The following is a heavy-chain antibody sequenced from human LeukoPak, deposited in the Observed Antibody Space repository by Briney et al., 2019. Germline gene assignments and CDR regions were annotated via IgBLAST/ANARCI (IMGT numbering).Heavy chain of an antibody. V-gene: IGHV3-23*01. CDR3: AGDRRYDSSGYFQH. CDR1: GFTFSIYA. J-gene: IGHJ1*01. CDR2: ISGRGGHT. D-gene: IGHD3-22*01. Sequence: GGPLRLSCAASGFTFSIYAMSWVRQAPGKGLEWVLPISGRGGHTYYAHSVTGRFTISRDKSKTMLYLQMNSLRVEDTAVYYCAGDRRYDSSGYFQHWGQGTLVTVSS.